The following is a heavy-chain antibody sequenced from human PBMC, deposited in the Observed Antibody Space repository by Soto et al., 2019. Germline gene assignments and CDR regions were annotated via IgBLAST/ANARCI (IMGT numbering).Heavy chain of an antibody. V-gene: IGHV1-69*13. CDR3: ARADSSRAYFDY. CDR1: GGTFSSYA. D-gene: IGHD6-13*01. J-gene: IGHJ4*02. Sequence: RASVKVSCKASGGTFSSYAISWVRQAPGQGLEWMGGIIPIFGTANYAQKFQGRVTITADESTSTAYMELSSLRSEDTAVYYCARADSSRAYFDYWGQGTLVTVSS. CDR2: IIPIFGTA.